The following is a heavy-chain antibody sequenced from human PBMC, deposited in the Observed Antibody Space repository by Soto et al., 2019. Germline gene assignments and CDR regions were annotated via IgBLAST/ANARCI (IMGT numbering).Heavy chain of an antibody. J-gene: IGHJ4*02. CDR1: GFTFSTYA. Sequence: EVQLLESGGGLVQPGGSLRLSCAASGFTFSTYAMSWVRQAPGKGLEWVSAISGGGGGSTYYADSVKGRFTISRDXSMNTLYLQMNSLRAEDTAVYYCAKDRWAGAGIDYWGQGTLVTVAS. V-gene: IGHV3-23*01. CDR3: AKDRWAGAGIDY. D-gene: IGHD6-19*01. CDR2: ISGGGGGST.